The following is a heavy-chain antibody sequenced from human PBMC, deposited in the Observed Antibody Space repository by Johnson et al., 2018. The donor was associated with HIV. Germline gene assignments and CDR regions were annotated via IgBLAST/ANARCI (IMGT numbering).Heavy chain of an antibody. CDR1: GFTVSSSY. CDR2: IYSSGSP. CDR3: ARDSRYNNYGGGSVGAFDI. J-gene: IGHJ3*02. V-gene: IGHV3-66*02. Sequence: VQLVESGGGLVQPGGSLRLSCVVSGFTVSSSYLTWVRQAPGKGLEWVSLIYSSGSPDYADSVQGRFTISSDNSKNTLYLQMNSLRTEDTAVYYCARDSRYNNYGGGSVGAFDIWGQGTTVTVSS. D-gene: IGHD4-11*01.